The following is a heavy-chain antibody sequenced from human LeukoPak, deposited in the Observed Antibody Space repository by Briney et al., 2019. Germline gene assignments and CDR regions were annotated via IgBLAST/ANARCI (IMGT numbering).Heavy chain of an antibody. V-gene: IGHV4-38-2*02. CDR1: GYSISSGYY. D-gene: IGHD6-13*01. Sequence: PSETLSLTCTVSGYSISSGYYWGWIRQPPGKGLEWIGSIYHSGSTYYNPSLKSRVTISVDTSKNQFSLKLSSVTAADTAVYYCARSAGTLYWFDPWGQGTLVTVSS. CDR2: IYHSGST. J-gene: IGHJ5*02. CDR3: ARSAGTLYWFDP.